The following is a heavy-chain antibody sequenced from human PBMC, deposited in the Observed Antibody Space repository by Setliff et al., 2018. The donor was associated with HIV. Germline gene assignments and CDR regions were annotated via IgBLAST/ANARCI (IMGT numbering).Heavy chain of an antibody. D-gene: IGHD3-3*01. Sequence: PSETLSLSCAASGFTFSSYGMHWVRQAPGKGLEWVAVISYDGTNKYYADSVKGRFTISRDNSKNTVYLQMNSLRAEDTAVYYCACRYYDLWSNYYTGIPYWGQGTLVTV. CDR1: GFTFSSYG. CDR2: ISYDGTNK. CDR3: ACRYYDLWSNYYTGIPY. V-gene: IGHV3-30*03. J-gene: IGHJ4*02.